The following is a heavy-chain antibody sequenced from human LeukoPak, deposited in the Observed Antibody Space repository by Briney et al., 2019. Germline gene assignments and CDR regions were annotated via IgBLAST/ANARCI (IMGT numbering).Heavy chain of an antibody. V-gene: IGHV3-23*01. CDR2: ITGPGDGG. Sequence: GGSLRLSCRASGFTFSAYAMTWVRQAPGRGLESVSAITGPGDGGWYADAVKGRFTISRDNSKDTVYLDMNDLRVEDTAVYYCAKRMYGWYWTDLWGQGTLVTVSS. D-gene: IGHD6-19*01. CDR3: AKRMYGWYWTDL. CDR1: GFTFSAYA. J-gene: IGHJ5*02.